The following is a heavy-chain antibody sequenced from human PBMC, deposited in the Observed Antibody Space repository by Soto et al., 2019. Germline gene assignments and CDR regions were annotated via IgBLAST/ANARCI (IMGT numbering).Heavy chain of an antibody. CDR3: SGCSGGACHKSYGMEV. V-gene: IGHV3-21*06. CDR2: ISPSSGHI. CDR1: GFTFSSCT. J-gene: IGHJ6*02. D-gene: IGHD2-15*01. Sequence: EVHLVESGGGLVKPGGSLRLSCAVSGFTFSSCTMNWVRQAPGKGLEWVSSISPSSGHIYYADSVKGRFTISRDNAKNSLFRHMNGLRGEDTAVYYCSGCSGGACHKSYGMEVWGHWTTVNVSS.